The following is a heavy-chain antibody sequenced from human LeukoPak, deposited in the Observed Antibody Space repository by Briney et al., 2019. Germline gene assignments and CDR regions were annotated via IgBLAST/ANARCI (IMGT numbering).Heavy chain of an antibody. CDR1: GYTFTSYD. CDR2: MNPNSGNT. J-gene: IGHJ6*02. V-gene: IGHV1-8*01. Sequence: ASVKVSCKASGYTFTSYDINWLRQATGQGLEWMGWMNPNSGNTGYAQKFQGRVTMTRNTSISTAYMELSSLRSEDTAVYYCAISTGAPYYYYYYGMDVWGQGTTVTVSS. CDR3: AISTGAPYYYYYYGMDV. D-gene: IGHD1-26*01.